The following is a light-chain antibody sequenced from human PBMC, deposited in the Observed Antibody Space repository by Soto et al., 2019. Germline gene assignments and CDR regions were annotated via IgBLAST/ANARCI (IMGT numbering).Light chain of an antibody. CDR1: QSLSNNIY. J-gene: IGKJ1*01. V-gene: IGKV3-20*01. CDR3: QQYGRSRT. Sequence: EIVLTQSPGTLSLSPGERATLSCRASQSLSNNIYLAWYQQKPGQAPRLLIYAASTRATGIPDRFSGRGSGPDFTLSISRLEPADFQVYYCQQYGRSRTFGKATKVDI. CDR2: AAS.